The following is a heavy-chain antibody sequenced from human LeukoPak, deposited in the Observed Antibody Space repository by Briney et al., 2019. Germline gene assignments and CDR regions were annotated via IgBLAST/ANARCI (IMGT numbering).Heavy chain of an antibody. CDR2: IYYSGST. CDR1: GGSISSSGYY. CDR3: ARHRVISVAPGCFDY. J-gene: IGHJ4*02. Sequence: KPSETPSLTCTVSGGSISSSGYYWGWIRQPPGKGLEWLGSIYYSGSTYYNPSLKSRVTISVDTSKNQFSLKLSSVTAADTAVYYCARHRVISVAPGCFDYWGQGTLVTVSS. V-gene: IGHV4-39*01. D-gene: IGHD6-19*01.